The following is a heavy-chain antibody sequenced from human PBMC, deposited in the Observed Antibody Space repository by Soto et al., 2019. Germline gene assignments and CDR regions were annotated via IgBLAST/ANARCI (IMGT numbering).Heavy chain of an antibody. J-gene: IGHJ6*04. D-gene: IGHD6-6*01. CDR1: GFTFSSYA. CDR3: AKAASIAARPYYYYGMDV. V-gene: IGHV3-23*01. Sequence: GGSLRLSCAASGFTFSSYAMSWVRQAPGKGLEWVSAISGSGGSTYYADSVKGRFTISRDNSKNTLYLQMNSLRAEDTAVYYCAKAASIAARPYYYYGMDVWGKGTTVTVSS. CDR2: ISGSGGST.